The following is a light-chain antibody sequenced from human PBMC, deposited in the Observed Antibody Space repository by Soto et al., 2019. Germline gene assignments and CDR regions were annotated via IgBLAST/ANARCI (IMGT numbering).Light chain of an antibody. V-gene: IGKV4-1*01. CDR2: WAS. Sequence: DIVMTQSPDSLAVSLGERATINCKSSQNVLSSSNNKDYLAWYQQKPGQPPTLLIYWASNREFVVPDRFSGSVSGTDFTLTISSLQAEDGAVYYCQQHHSLPWMFGQGTKLEI. CDR1: QNVLSSSNNKDY. J-gene: IGKJ1*01. CDR3: QQHHSLPWM.